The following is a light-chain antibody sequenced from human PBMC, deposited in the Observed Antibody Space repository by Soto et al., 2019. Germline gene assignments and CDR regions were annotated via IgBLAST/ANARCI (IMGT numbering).Light chain of an antibody. V-gene: IGKV3-15*01. CDR1: QSVSSN. CDR2: GAS. J-gene: IGKJ1*01. CDR3: QQYYNWPPWT. Sequence: EIVMTQSPGTLSVSPGERATLSCRASQSVSSNLAWYQQKPGQAPRLLIYGASTRATGIPARFSGSGSGTEFTLTISSLQSEDFAVYYCQQYYNWPPWTFGQGTKVEIK.